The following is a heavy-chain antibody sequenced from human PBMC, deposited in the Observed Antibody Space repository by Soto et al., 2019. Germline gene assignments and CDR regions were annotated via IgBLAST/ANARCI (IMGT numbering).Heavy chain of an antibody. CDR2: IYHSGST. D-gene: IGHD2-2*01. J-gene: IGHJ5*02. CDR3: ARVPDR. V-gene: IGHV4-30-2*01. Sequence: SETQSLTCAVSGGSISSGGYSWSWIRQPPGKGLEWIGYIYHSGSTYYNPSLKSRVTISVDRSKNQFSLKPSSVTAADTAVYYCARVPDRWGQGTLVTVSS. CDR1: GGSISSGGYS.